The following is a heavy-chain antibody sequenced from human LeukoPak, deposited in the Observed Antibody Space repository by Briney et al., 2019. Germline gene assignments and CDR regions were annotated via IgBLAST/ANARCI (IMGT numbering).Heavy chain of an antibody. CDR3: ARGVEPLAANTLAY. J-gene: IGHJ4*02. CDR1: GFTVITND. D-gene: IGHD1-14*01. Sequence: GGSLRLSCAASGFTVITNDMTWLRQAPGKGLEWVSVLYSDGNTKYADSVQGRFTISRDNSKDTLYLEMNSLSPDDTAVYYCARGVEPLAANTLAYWGQGTLVTVSS. V-gene: IGHV3-53*01. CDR2: LYSDGNT.